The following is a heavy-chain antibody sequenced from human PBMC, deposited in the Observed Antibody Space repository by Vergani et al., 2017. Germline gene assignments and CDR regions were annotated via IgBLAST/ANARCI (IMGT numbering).Heavy chain of an antibody. CDR1: GFTFSSYA. CDR3: AKQYYYDSGVYYGSKYYGDY. CDR2: IRGSGSST. J-gene: IGHJ4*02. Sequence: EVQLLESGGGLVQPGGSLRLSCAASGFTFSSYAMSWVRQAPGTGLEWVSAIRGSGSSTYYADSVKGRFTISRDNSKNTLYLQMNSRRSEDTAVYYCAKQYYYDSGVYYGSKYYGDYWGQGTLVTVSS. D-gene: IGHD3-22*01. V-gene: IGHV3-23*01.